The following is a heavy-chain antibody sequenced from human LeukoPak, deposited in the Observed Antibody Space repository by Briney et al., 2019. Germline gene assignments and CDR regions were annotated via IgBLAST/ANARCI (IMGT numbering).Heavy chain of an antibody. V-gene: IGHV3-74*01. Sequence: PGGSLRLSCAASGFTFSSYWMHWARQAPGKGLVWVSRINSDGSSTTYADSVKGRFTISRDNAKNTLYLQMNSLRAEDTAVYYCVRGENYDYVWGNYGAHDYWGQGTLVTVSS. D-gene: IGHD3-16*01. J-gene: IGHJ4*02. CDR1: GFTFSSYW. CDR3: VRGENYDYVWGNYGAHDY. CDR2: INSDGSST.